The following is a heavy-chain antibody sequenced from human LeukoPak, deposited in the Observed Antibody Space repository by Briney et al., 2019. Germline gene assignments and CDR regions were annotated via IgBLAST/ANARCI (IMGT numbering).Heavy chain of an antibody. CDR2: IHTSGST. D-gene: IGHD5-24*01. V-gene: IGHV4-4*09. CDR1: GGSISSYY. CDR3: ARHRWLRFSYYMDV. Sequence: SETLSLTCTVSGGSISSYYWSWIRQPPGKGLEWIGHIHTSGSTNYNPSLKSRVTISVDTSKNQFSLKLSSVTAADTAVYYCARHRWLRFSYYMDVWGKGTTVTVSS. J-gene: IGHJ6*03.